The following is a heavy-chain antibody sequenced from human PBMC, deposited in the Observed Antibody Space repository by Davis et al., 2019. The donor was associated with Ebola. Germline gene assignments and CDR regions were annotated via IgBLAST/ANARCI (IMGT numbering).Heavy chain of an antibody. V-gene: IGHV4-59*01. CDR2: IYYSGST. D-gene: IGHD6-6*01. CDR3: SRDRIAARNYYYYGMDV. CDR1: GGSFSSYY. Sequence: SETLSLTCAVYGGSFSSYYWSWIRQPPGKGLEWIGSIYYSGSTNYNPSLKSRVTISVDTSQNQFSLKLRSVTAADTAVYYCSRDRIAARNYYYYGMDVWGQGTTVTVSS. J-gene: IGHJ6*02.